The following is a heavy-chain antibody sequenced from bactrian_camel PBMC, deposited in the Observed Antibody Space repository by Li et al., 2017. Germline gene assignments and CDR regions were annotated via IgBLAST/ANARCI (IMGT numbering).Heavy chain of an antibody. CDR1: GFNFRINA. CDR3: AAVAPYCSGGADEYTF. CDR2: IDSDGNT. V-gene: IGHV3S53*01. Sequence: HVQLVESGGGLVQPGGSLRLSCVASGFNFRINAMSWVRQAPGKERDFVSAIDSDGNTKYADSVKGRFTASKDRAAKTLTLQMDSLTPEDTAMYYCAAVAPYCSGGADEYTFWGQGTQVTVS. J-gene: IGHJ4*01. D-gene: IGHD1*01.